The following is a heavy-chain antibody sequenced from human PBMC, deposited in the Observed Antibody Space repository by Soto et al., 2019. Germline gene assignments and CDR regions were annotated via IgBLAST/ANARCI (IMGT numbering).Heavy chain of an antibody. J-gene: IGHJ4*02. V-gene: IGHV3-23*01. CDR1: GFTFSSYA. Sequence: PGGSLGLSCAASGFTFSSYAMSWVRQAPGKGLAWVSTISGSGGSTYYADSVKGRFTISRDNSKNTLSLQMNSLRAEDTAVYYCATTLRTFYYFDYWGQGALVTVSS. CDR2: ISGSGGST. D-gene: IGHD3-3*01. CDR3: ATTLRTFYYFDY.